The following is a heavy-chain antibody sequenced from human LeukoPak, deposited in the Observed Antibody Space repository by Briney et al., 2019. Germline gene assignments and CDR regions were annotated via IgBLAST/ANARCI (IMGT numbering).Heavy chain of an antibody. D-gene: IGHD6-13*01. J-gene: IGHJ4*02. CDR1: GYTLTELS. V-gene: IGHV1-24*01. CDR3: ATGPRVYSSSWYVYLFDY. Sequence: ASVKVSCKVSGYTLTELSMHWVRQAPGKGLEWMGGFDPEDGETIYAQKFQGRVTMTEDTSTDTAYMGLSSLRSEDTAVYYCATGPRVYSSSWYVYLFDYWGQGTLVTVSS. CDR2: FDPEDGET.